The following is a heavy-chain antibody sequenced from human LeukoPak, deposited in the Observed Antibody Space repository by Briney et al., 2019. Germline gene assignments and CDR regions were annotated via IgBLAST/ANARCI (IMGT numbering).Heavy chain of an antibody. J-gene: IGHJ5*02. D-gene: IGHD1-14*01. CDR2: INPNSGGT. Sequence: ASVKVSCKASGYTFTGYYMLWVRQAPGQGLEWMGWINPNSGGTNYAQKFQGRVTMTRDTSISTAYMELSRLRSDDTAVYYCARDSEPRGLRWFDPWGQGTLVTVSS. CDR3: ARDSEPRGLRWFDP. V-gene: IGHV1-2*02. CDR1: GYTFTGYY.